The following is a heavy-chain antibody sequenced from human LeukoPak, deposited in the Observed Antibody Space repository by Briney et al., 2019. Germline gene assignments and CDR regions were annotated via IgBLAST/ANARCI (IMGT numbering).Heavy chain of an antibody. CDR3: ARADPPGIAVAGNDY. V-gene: IGHV1-2*02. D-gene: IGHD6-19*01. Sequence: ASVKVSCKASGYTFTGYYMHWVRQAPGQGLEWMGWINPNSGGTNYAQKFQGRVTMTRDTSISTAYMELSRLRSDDTAVYYCARADPPGIAVAGNDYWGQGTLVTVSS. J-gene: IGHJ4*02. CDR2: INPNSGGT. CDR1: GYTFTGYY.